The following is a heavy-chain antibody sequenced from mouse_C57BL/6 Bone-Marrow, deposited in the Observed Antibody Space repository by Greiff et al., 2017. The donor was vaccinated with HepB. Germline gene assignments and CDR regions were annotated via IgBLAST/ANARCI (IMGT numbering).Heavy chain of an antibody. D-gene: IGHD2-5*01. CDR2: IRSKSNNYAT. Sequence: DVMLVESGGGLVQPKGSLKLSCAASGFSFNTYAMNWVRQAPGKGLEWVARIRSKSNNYATYYADSVKDRFTISRDDSESMLYLQMNNLKTEDTAMYYCVRQPTIVTSFCYWGQGTTLTVSS. CDR3: VRQPTIVTSFCY. CDR1: GFSFNTYA. V-gene: IGHV10-1*01. J-gene: IGHJ2*01.